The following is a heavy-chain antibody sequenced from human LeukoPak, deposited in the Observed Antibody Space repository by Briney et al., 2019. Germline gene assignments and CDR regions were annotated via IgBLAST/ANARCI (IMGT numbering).Heavy chain of an antibody. CDR1: GGSLSGYY. J-gene: IGHJ5*02. V-gene: IGHV4-59*01. Sequence: SETLSLTCSFSGGSLSGYYWSWIRQPPGKGLEWIGYIYYSGSTNYNPSLKSRVTISVDTSKNQFSLKLSSVTAADTAVYYCARGGSGWRWFDPWGQGTLVTVSS. CDR3: ARGGSGWRWFDP. D-gene: IGHD6-19*01. CDR2: IYYSGST.